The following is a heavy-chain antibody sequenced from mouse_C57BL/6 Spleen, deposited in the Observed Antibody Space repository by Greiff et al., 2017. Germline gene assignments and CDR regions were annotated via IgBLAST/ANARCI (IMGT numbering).Heavy chain of an antibody. V-gene: IGHV1-22*01. D-gene: IGHD2-4*01. CDR2: INPNNGGT. J-gene: IGHJ3*01. CDR1: GYTFTDYN. CDR3: AGYDYEAWFAY. Sequence: EVKLVESGPELVKPGASVKMSCKASGYTFTDYNMHWVKQSHGKSLEWIGYINPNNGGTSYNQKFKGKATLTVNKSSSTAYMELRSLTSEDSAVYYCAGYDYEAWFAYWGQGTLVTVSA.